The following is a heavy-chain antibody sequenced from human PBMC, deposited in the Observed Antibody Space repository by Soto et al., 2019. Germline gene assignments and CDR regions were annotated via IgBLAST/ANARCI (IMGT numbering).Heavy chain of an antibody. CDR2: IYWDDDK. Sequence: QITLNESGPTVVRPTETLTLTCRFSGFSLTTSGVGVGWIRQSPGKAPEWLALIYWDDDKRYSASLKSRLTITKDTSKNQVVLTVSDLDPTDKATYYCAHRVLCTVFGLVTTTAIYFDFWGQGTPVAVSS. J-gene: IGHJ4*02. D-gene: IGHD3-3*01. CDR3: AHRVLCTVFGLVTTTAIYFDF. V-gene: IGHV2-5*02. CDR1: GFSLTTSGVG.